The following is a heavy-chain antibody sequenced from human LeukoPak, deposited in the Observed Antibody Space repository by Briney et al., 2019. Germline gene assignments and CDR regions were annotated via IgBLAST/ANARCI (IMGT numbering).Heavy chain of an antibody. Sequence: SETLSLTCTVAGGSISSGSYNWTWIRQPPGKGLEWIGSIYHSGSTYYNPSLKSRVTISVDTSKNQFSLKLSSVTAADTAVYYCARGVDYGDYRDYYYYYYMDVWGKGTTVTISS. CDR2: IYHSGST. CDR3: ARGVDYGDYRDYYYYYYMDV. D-gene: IGHD4-17*01. CDR1: GGSISSGSYN. J-gene: IGHJ6*03. V-gene: IGHV4-39*07.